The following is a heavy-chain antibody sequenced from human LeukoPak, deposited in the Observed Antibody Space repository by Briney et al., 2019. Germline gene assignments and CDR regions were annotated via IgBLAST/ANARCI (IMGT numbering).Heavy chain of an antibody. CDR3: ATEGVVATTTPFDY. Sequence: PGGSQRLSCAASGFTFSSYEMNWVRQAPGKGLEWVSYISSSGSTIYYADSVWGRFTISRDNAKNSLYLQMNSLRAEDTAVYYCATEGVVATTTPFDYWGQGTLVTVSS. V-gene: IGHV3-48*03. CDR1: GFTFSSYE. CDR2: ISSSGSTI. D-gene: IGHD2-15*01. J-gene: IGHJ4*02.